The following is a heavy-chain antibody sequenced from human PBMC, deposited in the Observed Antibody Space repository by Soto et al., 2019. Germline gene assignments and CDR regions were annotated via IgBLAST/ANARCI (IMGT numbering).Heavy chain of an antibody. CDR2: IYYSGST. CDR1: GGSISSYY. CDR3: ARSGGDSGYDYRYYYYYYMDV. J-gene: IGHJ6*03. Sequence: SETLSLTCTVSGGSISSYYWSWIRQPPGKGLEWIGYIYYSGSTNYNPSLKSRVTISVDTSKNQFSLKLSSVTAADTAVYYCARSGGDSGYDYRYYYYYYMDVWGKGTTVTVSS. V-gene: IGHV4-59*01. D-gene: IGHD5-12*01.